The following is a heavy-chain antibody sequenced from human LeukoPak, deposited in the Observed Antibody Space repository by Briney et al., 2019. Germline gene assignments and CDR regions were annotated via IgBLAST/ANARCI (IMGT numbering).Heavy chain of an antibody. CDR3: AKAKFCSGGSCLFDY. J-gene: IGHJ4*02. D-gene: IGHD2-15*01. CDR1: GLTFSSYA. Sequence: PGGSLRLSCAASGLTFSSYAMTWVRQAPGKGLEWVSTISGSGGSTYYADSVKGRFTISRDNSKNTLYLQMNSLRVEDTAVYYCAKAKFCSGGSCLFDYWGQGTLVTVSS. V-gene: IGHV3-23*01. CDR2: ISGSGGST.